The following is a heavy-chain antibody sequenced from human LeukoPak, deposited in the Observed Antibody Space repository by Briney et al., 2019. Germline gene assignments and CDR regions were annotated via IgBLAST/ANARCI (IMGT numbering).Heavy chain of an antibody. CDR3: ARDRGNWNDGVFDY. CDR1: GYTFTSYG. D-gene: IGHD1-1*01. V-gene: IGHV1-2*02. J-gene: IGHJ4*02. CDR2: INPNSGGT. Sequence: RASVKVSCKASGYTFTSYGITWVRQAPGQGLEWMGWINPNSGGTNYAQKFQGRVTMTRDTSISTAYMELSRLRSGGTAVYYCARDRGNWNDGVFDYWGQGTLVTVSS.